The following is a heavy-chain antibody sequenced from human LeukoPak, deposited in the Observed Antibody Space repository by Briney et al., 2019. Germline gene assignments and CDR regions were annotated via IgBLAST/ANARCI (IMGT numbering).Heavy chain of an antibody. CDR3: ARERRDGYKVYFDY. V-gene: IGHV4-59*01. D-gene: IGHD5-24*01. CDR1: GGSFSGYY. Sequence: SETLSLTCAVYGGSFSGYYWSWIRQPPGKALEWIGYVYYNGSTNYNPSLKSRVTISVDTSKNQFSLRLSSVTAADSAVYYCARERRDGYKVYFDYWGQGTLVTVSS. J-gene: IGHJ4*02. CDR2: VYYNGST.